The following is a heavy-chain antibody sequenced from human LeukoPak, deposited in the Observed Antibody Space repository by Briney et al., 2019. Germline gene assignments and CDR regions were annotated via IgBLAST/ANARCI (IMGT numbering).Heavy chain of an antibody. D-gene: IGHD3-16*01. CDR1: GNSISNYA. CDR2: IIPIFGTA. J-gene: IGHJ6*02. V-gene: IGHV1-69*13. Sequence: SVKVSCKASGNSISNYAVSWVRQAPGQGFEWMGGIIPIFGTADYAQKFQGRITITADQSTSTTYMALSSLKSEDTATYYCTTRACHAGGCSSSFYYYYGLHFWGQGTTVSVSS. CDR3: TTRACHAGGCSSSFYYYYGLHF.